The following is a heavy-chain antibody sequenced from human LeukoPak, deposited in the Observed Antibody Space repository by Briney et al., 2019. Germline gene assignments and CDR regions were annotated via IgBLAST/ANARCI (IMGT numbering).Heavy chain of an antibody. J-gene: IGHJ4*02. CDR2: ISAYNGNT. D-gene: IGHD6-19*01. CDR1: GYTFTTYG. CDR3: AKGTKIAVAGTPFDY. V-gene: IGHV1-18*01. Sequence: ASGKVSCKASGYTFTTYGISWVRQAPGQGLEWMGWISAYNGNTNYAQKLQGRVTMTTDTSTSEAYMELRSLRSDDTAVYYCAKGTKIAVAGTPFDYWGQGTLVTVSS.